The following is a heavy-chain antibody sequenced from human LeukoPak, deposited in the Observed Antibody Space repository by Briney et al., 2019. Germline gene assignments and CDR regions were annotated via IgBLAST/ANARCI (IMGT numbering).Heavy chain of an antibody. D-gene: IGHD6-6*01. J-gene: IGHJ4*02. Sequence: PGGSLRLSCAASEFDFSTHAMTWVRQAPGKGLEWVSAISISGTKTYYADSVKGRFTISRDNSKNTLYLQMYSLRAEDTAVYYCAKGAPSSSSIFDFWGPGTLVTVSS. CDR1: EFDFSTHA. CDR2: ISISGTKT. V-gene: IGHV3-23*01. CDR3: AKGAPSSSSIFDF.